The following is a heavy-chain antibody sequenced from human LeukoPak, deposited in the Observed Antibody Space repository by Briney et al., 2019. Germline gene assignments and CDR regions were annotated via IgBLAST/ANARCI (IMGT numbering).Heavy chain of an antibody. CDR3: AKWITVTTNAFDI. J-gene: IGHJ3*02. D-gene: IGHD4-17*01. CDR1: GLTFSSYA. Sequence: GGSLRLSCAASGLTFSSYAMSWVRQAPGKGLEWVSAISGTGGSTYYADSVKGRFTISRDNSKNTLNLQMNSLRAEDTAVYYCAKWITVTTNAFDIWGQGTMVTVSS. CDR2: ISGTGGST. V-gene: IGHV3-23*01.